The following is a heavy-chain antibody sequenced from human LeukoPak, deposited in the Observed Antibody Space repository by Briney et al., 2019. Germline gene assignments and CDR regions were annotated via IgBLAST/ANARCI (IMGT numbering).Heavy chain of an antibody. CDR1: GFTFSGYW. V-gene: IGHV3-74*01. CDR3: TRGAVGTGVWFDP. CDR2: INTDGGIT. Sequence: GGSLRLSCAASGFTFSGYWMHWVRQAPGKGLGWVSRINTDGGITNYADSVKGRFTISRDNAKNTLHLQMNSLRADDTAVYYCTRGAVGTGVWFDPWGQGTLVTVSS. J-gene: IGHJ5*02. D-gene: IGHD1-26*01.